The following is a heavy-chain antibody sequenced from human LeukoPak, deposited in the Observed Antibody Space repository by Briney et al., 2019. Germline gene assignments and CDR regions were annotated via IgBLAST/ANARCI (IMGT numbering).Heavy chain of an antibody. CDR3: GYGAYDGSVDY. J-gene: IGHJ4*02. CDR2: IIPILGIA. V-gene: IGHV1-69*04. Sequence: EASVKVSCQASGGTFSSYAISWVRQAPGQGLEWMGRIIPILGIANYAQKYQGRVTITADQSTSTAYMDLSSLRSEDTAVYYYGYGAYDGSVDYWGQGTLVTVS. CDR1: GGTFSSYA. D-gene: IGHD4-17*01.